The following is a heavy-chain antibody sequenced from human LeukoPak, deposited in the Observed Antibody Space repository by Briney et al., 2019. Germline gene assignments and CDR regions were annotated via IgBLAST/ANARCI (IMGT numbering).Heavy chain of an antibody. Sequence: PSDTLNLTCTVSGGSISSHYWSWIRQPAGKGLEWIGYIYYSGRTNYNPSLKSRVTISVDTSKNQFSLKLSSVTAADTAVYYCATSYYDFWSGYRYMDVWGKGTTVTVSS. V-gene: IGHV4-59*07. J-gene: IGHJ6*03. CDR2: IYYSGRT. CDR3: ATSYYDFWSGYRYMDV. CDR1: GGSISSHY. D-gene: IGHD3-3*01.